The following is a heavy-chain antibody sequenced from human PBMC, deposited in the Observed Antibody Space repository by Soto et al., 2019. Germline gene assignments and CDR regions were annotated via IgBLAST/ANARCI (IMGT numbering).Heavy chain of an antibody. CDR2: IWYDGSNK. D-gene: IGHD6-13*01. J-gene: IGHJ1*01. V-gene: IGHV3-33*01. CDR3: ARGIAAAGTIPASY. Sequence: GGSLRVSCAASGCTCSSKDMHWVRQAPGKGLEWVAVIWYDGSNKYYADSVKGRFTISRDNSKNTLYLQMNSLRAEDTAVYYCARGIAAAGTIPASYWGQGTLVIVSS. CDR1: GCTCSSKD.